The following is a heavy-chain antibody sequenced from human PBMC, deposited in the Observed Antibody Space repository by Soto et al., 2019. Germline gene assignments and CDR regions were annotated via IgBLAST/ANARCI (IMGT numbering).Heavy chain of an antibody. CDR3: ASHSNEYRKSLDY. CDR1: GGSISDYY. J-gene: IGHJ4*02. Sequence: PSQTLSLSYTVSGGSISDYYWSWILQPPGKGLEWIAYIYYSGSSNSNPSLKSRVTISVDTSKNQFSLKLSSVTAADTAVYYCASHSNEYRKSLDYWGQGTLVTVSS. V-gene: IGHV4-59*08. D-gene: IGHD1-1*01. CDR2: IYYSGSS.